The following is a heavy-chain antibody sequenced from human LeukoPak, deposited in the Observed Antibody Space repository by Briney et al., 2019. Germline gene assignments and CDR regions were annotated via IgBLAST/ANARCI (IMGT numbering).Heavy chain of an antibody. J-gene: IGHJ4*02. CDR1: GFTFSSYA. D-gene: IGHD1-26*01. Sequence: GGSLRLSCAASGFTFSSYAMHWVRQAPGKGLEWVAVISYDGSNKYYADSVKGRFTISRDNSKNTLYLQMNSLRAEDTAMYYCIKDGGGSYSTTYDYWGQGALVTVSS. CDR3: IKDGGGSYSTTYDY. V-gene: IGHV3-30-3*02. CDR2: ISYDGSNK.